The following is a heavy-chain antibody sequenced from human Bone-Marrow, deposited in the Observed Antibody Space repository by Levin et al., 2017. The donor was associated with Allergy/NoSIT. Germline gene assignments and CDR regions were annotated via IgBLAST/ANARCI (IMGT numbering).Heavy chain of an antibody. J-gene: IGHJ3*02. Sequence: SCAASGFSFSRNTMSWVRLAPGQGLEWVSSVGSSGFNTYYADSVRGRFTTSRDNSKNTVYLQMNSLSAEDTALYYCARRACDGDKCSVFRAFDRWGQGTVVTVSS. CDR3: ARRACDGDKCSVFRAFDR. D-gene: IGHD2-21*01. CDR1: GFSFSRNT. CDR2: VGSSGFNT. V-gene: IGHV3-23*01.